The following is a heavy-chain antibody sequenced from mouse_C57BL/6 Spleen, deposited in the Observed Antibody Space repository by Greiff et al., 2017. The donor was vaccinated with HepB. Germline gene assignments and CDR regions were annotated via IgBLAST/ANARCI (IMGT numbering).Heavy chain of an antibody. Sequence: EVQLQQSGPVLVKPGASVKMSCKASGYTFTDYYMNWVKQSHGKSLEWIGVINPYNGGTSYNQKFKGKATLTVDKSSSTAYMELNSLTSEDSAVYYCARRVLGPHFDYWGQGTTLTVSS. CDR1: GYTFTDYY. D-gene: IGHD4-1*01. J-gene: IGHJ2*01. CDR3: ARRVLGPHFDY. V-gene: IGHV1-19*01. CDR2: INPYNGGT.